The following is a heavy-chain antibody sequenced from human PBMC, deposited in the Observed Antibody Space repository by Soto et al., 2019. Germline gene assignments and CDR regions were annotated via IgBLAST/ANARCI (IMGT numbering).Heavy chain of an antibody. CDR1: GFTFSSYG. Sequence: GGSLRLSCAASGFTFSSYGMHWVRRAPGKGLEWVAVISYDGSNKYYADSVKGRFTISRDNSKNTLYLQMNSLRAEDTAVYYCAKPHTYYYDSSPLYWGQGTLVTVSS. J-gene: IGHJ4*02. CDR3: AKPHTYYYDSSPLY. CDR2: ISYDGSNK. V-gene: IGHV3-30*18. D-gene: IGHD3-22*01.